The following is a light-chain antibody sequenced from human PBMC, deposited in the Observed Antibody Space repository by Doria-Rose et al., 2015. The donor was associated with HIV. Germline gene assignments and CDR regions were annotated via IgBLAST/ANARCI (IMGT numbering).Light chain of an antibody. CDR1: QSLLYTSKNY. J-gene: IGKJ3*01. V-gene: IGKV4-1*01. CDR3: QQYYDTPS. Sequence: DIRVTQSPESLGMSLGERATLNCKSNQSLLYTSKNYLAWYQQKPGQPPKLLIYWASTRHSGVTARFSGSVSGTDFTLTISSLEAEDVAVYYCQQYYDTPSFGPGTTVDIK. CDR2: WAS.